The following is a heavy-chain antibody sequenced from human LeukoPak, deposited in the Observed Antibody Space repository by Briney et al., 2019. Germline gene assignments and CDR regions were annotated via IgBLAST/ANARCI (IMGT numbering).Heavy chain of an antibody. CDR1: GYTFTSYY. D-gene: IGHD2-2*01. J-gene: IGHJ6*03. CDR2: INPSGGST. CDR3: ARVLVPAGALWYYYYYMDV. V-gene: IGHV1-46*01. Sequence: ASVKVSCKASGYTFTSYYMHWVRQAPGQGLEWMGIINPSGGSTSYAQKFQGRVTMTRDTSISTAYMELSRLRSDDTAVYYCARVLVPAGALWYYYYYMDVWGKGTTVTISS.